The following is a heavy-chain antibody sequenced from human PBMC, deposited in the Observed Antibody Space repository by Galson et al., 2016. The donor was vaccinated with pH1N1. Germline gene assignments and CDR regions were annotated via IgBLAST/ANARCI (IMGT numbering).Heavy chain of an antibody. CDR1: GYTFSSYG. CDR3: ARMSGSSRYLDY. D-gene: IGHD1-26*01. V-gene: IGHV1-18*01. J-gene: IGHJ4*02. Sequence: SVKVSCKASGYTFSSYGISWVRQASGKGLEWMGWISGYNGNTKYEQKIQGRVSMTIDTSTSTVYMELRSLRSDDTALYYCARMSGSSRYLDYWGQGTLVTVSS. CDR2: ISGYNGNT.